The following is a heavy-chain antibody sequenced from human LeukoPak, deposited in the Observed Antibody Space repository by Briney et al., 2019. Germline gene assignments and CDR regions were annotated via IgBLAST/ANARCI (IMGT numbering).Heavy chain of an antibody. CDR1: GFTFSSYA. Sequence: GGSLRLSCAASGFTFSSYAMSWVRQAPGKGLEWVSTISGSGGSTYYADSVKGRFTISRDNSKNTLYLQMNSLGADDTAVYYCASNPLAYYYSSSAYYYAYWGQGTLVTVSS. D-gene: IGHD3-22*01. J-gene: IGHJ4*02. V-gene: IGHV3-23*01. CDR2: ISGSGGST. CDR3: ASNPLAYYYSSSAYYYAY.